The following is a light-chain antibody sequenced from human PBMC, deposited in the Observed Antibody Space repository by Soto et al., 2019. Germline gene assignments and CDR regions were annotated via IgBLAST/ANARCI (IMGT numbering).Light chain of an antibody. CDR3: MQSKQLTPT. CDR1: QSLLHITGETF. V-gene: IGKV2D-29*02. CDR2: EVS. J-gene: IGKJ5*01. Sequence: DVVMTQTPLSLSVAPGQPASISCKSSQSLLHITGETFLFWYLQKPGQSPQLLIYEVSTRVSGVPDRLSGSGSGTDFTLEISRVETDDVGIYYCMQSKQLTPTFCQGTQLEIX.